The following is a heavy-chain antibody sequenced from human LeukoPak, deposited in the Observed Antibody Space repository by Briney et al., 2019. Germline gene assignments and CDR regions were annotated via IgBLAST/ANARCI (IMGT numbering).Heavy chain of an antibody. V-gene: IGHV3-53*01. CDR3: AKGSSNWRDYYYFDY. CDR2: IYSGGST. Sequence: GSLRLSCAASGFTVSSNYMSWVRQAPGKGLEWVSVIYSGGSTYYADSVKGRFTISRDNSKNTLYLQMNSLRVEDTAVYYCAKGSSNWRDYYYFDYWGQGTLVTVSS. D-gene: IGHD6-13*01. CDR1: GFTVSSNY. J-gene: IGHJ4*02.